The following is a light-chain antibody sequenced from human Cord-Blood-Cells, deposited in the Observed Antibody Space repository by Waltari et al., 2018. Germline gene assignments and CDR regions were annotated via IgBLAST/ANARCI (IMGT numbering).Light chain of an antibody. CDR3: QQYYSMYT. CDR1: QSVLYSSNNKNY. Sequence: DIVMTQSPDSLAVSLGERATINCKSSQSVLYSSNNKNYLAWYQQKPGQPPKLLIYWASTRQSGVPDRCSGSGSGTDFTLTISSLQAEDVAVYYCQQYYSMYTFGQGTKLEIK. J-gene: IGKJ2*01. V-gene: IGKV4-1*01. CDR2: WAS.